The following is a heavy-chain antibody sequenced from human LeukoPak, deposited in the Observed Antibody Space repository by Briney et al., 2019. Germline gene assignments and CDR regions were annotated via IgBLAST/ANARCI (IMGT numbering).Heavy chain of an antibody. CDR2: IKTDGSAK. CDR1: GFRFSDYW. CDR3: TKEVNHDSSG. J-gene: IGHJ4*02. D-gene: IGHD3-22*01. Sequence: GGSLRLSCAASGFRFSDYWMTWVRQAPGKGLECVANIKTDGSAKYYPDSVKGRFTVSRDNAKNSLYLQMNNMRVEDTAIYYCTKEVNHDSSGWGQGTLVTVSS. V-gene: IGHV3-7*01.